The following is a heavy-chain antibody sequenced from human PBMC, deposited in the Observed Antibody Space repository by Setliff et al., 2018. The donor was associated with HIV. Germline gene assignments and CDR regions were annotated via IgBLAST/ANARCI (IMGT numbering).Heavy chain of an antibody. CDR2: IHYTGST. Sequence: ETLSLTCTVSGGSITSTTYYWGWIRQPPGKGLEWIGTIHYTGSTYYSPSLNSRFTISVDTSKNQFSLKLRSVTAADTAVYYCARQPLYNDYDWRSYYFDYWGQGSLVTVSS. V-gene: IGHV4-39*01. D-gene: IGHD5-12*01. CDR1: GGSITSTTYY. J-gene: IGHJ4*02. CDR3: ARQPLYNDYDWRSYYFDY.